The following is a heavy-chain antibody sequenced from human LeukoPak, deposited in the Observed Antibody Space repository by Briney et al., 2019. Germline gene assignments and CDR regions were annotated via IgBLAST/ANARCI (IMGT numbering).Heavy chain of an antibody. CDR3: ARAYYYYYYMDV. CDR2: INPSGGST. J-gene: IGHJ6*03. CDR1: GYTFTSYY. V-gene: IGHV1-46*01. Sequence: GASVKVSCKASGYTFTSYYMHWVRQAPGQGLEWMGIINPSGGSTSYAQKFQGRVTMTRDMSTSTVYMELSSLRSEDTAVYCCARAYYYYYYMDVWGKGTTVTVSS.